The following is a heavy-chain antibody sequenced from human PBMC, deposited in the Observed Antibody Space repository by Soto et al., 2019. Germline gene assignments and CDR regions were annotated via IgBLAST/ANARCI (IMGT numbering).Heavy chain of an antibody. V-gene: IGHV3-72*01. J-gene: IGHJ4*02. Sequence: EVQLVESGGGLVQPGGSLRLSCAASGFTLSDHYMDWVRQAPGKGLEWVGRTRNKANSYTTEYAASVKGRFTVSSDDSLYLLYLQMTSLKTEDTAVYYCVRTSHYGSGSWNFDSWGQGTLVTVSS. D-gene: IGHD3-10*01. CDR3: VRTSHYGSGSWNFDS. CDR2: TRNKANSYTT. CDR1: GFTLSDHY.